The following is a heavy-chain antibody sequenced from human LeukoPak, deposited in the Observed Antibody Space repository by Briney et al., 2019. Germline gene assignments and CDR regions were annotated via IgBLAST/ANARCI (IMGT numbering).Heavy chain of an antibody. D-gene: IGHD5-12*01. V-gene: IGHV4-34*01. Sequence: PSETLSLTCAVYGGSLSGYYWSWIRQPPGKGLEWIGEINHSGSTNYNPSLKSRVTISVDASKNQFSLKLSSVTAADTAVYYCARGLYGGYDYWGQGTLVTVSS. CDR1: GGSLSGYY. CDR2: INHSGST. CDR3: ARGLYGGYDY. J-gene: IGHJ4*02.